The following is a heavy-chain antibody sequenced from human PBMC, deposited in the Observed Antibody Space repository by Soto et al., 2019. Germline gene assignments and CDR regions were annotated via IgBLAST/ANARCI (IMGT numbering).Heavy chain of an antibody. V-gene: IGHV2-5*02. CDR2: IYWDDDK. Sequence: QITLKESGPTVVEPTQTLTLTCTFSGFSLITTGSGVAWIRQPPGKALEWLALIYWDDDKRYSPSLKSRLTIXKXTSXSRVVLTMTTMAPVDTRTYFCAHLMAPLTTFGMDVWGQGAAVTVSS. CDR1: GFSLITTGSG. CDR3: AHLMAPLTTFGMDV. J-gene: IGHJ6*02. D-gene: IGHD4-17*01.